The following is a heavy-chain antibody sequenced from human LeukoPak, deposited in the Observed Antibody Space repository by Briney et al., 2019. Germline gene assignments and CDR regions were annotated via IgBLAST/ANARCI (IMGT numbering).Heavy chain of an antibody. J-gene: IGHJ5*02. V-gene: IGHV3-74*01. CDR1: GFTFKLYL. D-gene: IGHD3-10*01. CDR3: VRGSPSTWP. Sequence: PGGSLRLSCSVSGFTFKLYLVRWVRQVPGMRGGWVSRVNDDGNDTIYAATVRGPFTISRDNAKNTVNLHMTNLRAEDTDVYYCVRGSPSTWPWGQGTLVTVSS. CDR2: VNDDGNDT.